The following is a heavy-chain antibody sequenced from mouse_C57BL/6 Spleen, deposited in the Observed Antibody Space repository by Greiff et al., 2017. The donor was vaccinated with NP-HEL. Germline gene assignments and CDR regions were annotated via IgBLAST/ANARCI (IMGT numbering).Heavy chain of an antibody. CDR2: INPNNGGT. J-gene: IGHJ2*01. CDR3: ARESYENYFDY. V-gene: IGHV1-26*01. CDR1: GYTFTDYY. D-gene: IGHD2-3*01. Sequence: EVKVVESGPELVKPGASVKISCKASGYTFTDYYMNWVKQSHGKSLEWIGDINPNNGGTSYNQKFKGKATLTVDKSSSTAYMELRSLTSEDSAVYYCARESYENYFDYWGQGTTLTVSS.